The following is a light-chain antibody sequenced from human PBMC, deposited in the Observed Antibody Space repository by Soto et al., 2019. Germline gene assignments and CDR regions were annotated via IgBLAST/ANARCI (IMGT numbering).Light chain of an antibody. CDR2: EVN. CDR1: ASDIGTNNY. J-gene: IGLJ1*01. V-gene: IGLV2-14*03. CDR3: SSHTTTYTVDV. Sequence: QSVLTQPASVAGSPGQSITISCTGTASDIGTNNYVSWYQQYPGKAPQLIIYEVNQRPSGISDRFFGSKSGDTASLTISWPQADDEADYYCSSHTTTYTVDVFGAGTKVTVL.